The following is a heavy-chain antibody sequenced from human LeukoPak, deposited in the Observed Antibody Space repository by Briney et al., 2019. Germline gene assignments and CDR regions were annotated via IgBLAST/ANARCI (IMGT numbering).Heavy chain of an antibody. CDR3: ARNSEYSSTPINY. CDR1: GFTFSSYS. CDR2: ISSSSSYI. V-gene: IGHV3-21*04. D-gene: IGHD6-13*01. Sequence: GGSLRLSCAASGFTFSSYSMNWVRQAPGKGLEWVSSISSSSSYIYYADSVKGRFTISRDNSKNTLYLQMNSLRGEDTAVYYCARNSEYSSTPINYWGQGTLVTVSS. J-gene: IGHJ4*02.